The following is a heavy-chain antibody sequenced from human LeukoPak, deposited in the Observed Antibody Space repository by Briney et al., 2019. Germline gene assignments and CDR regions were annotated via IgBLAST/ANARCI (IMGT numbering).Heavy chain of an antibody. CDR2: IIPIFGTA. V-gene: IGHV1-69*05. CDR1: GGTFSSYA. Sequence: ASVKVSCKASGGTFSSYAISWVRQAPGQGLEWMGRIIPIFGTANYAQKFQGRVTITTDESTSTAYMELSSLRSEDPAVYYCARGSGNWNDNYHYYMDVWGKGTTVTVS. J-gene: IGHJ6*03. D-gene: IGHD1-1*01. CDR3: ARGSGNWNDNYHYYMDV.